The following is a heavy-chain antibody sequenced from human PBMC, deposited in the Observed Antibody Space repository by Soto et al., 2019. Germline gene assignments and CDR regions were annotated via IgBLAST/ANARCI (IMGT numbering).Heavy chain of an antibody. CDR2: ISWNSGSI. Sequence: PGGSLRLSCAASGFTFDYYAMHWVRQAPGKGLEWVSGISWNSGSIGYADSVKGRFTISRDNAKNSLYLQMNSLRAEDTALYYCARGRSPQNKVFDYWGLGTLVTVSS. J-gene: IGHJ4*02. V-gene: IGHV3-9*01. CDR1: GFTFDYYA. CDR3: ARGRSPQNKVFDY.